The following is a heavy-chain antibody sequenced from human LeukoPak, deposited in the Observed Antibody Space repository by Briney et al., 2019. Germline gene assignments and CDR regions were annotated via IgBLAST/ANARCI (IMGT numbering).Heavy chain of an antibody. CDR2: MNPNSGNT. CDR3: AGRGSGRATPKKFDP. V-gene: IGHV1-8*01. J-gene: IGHJ5*02. D-gene: IGHD1-26*01. Sequence: ASVKVSCKASGYTFTSYDINWVRQATGQGPEWMGWMNPNSGNTGYAQKFQGRVTMTRNTSISTAYMELSSLRSEDTAVYYCAGRGSGRATPKKFDPWGQGTLVTVSS. CDR1: GYTFTSYD.